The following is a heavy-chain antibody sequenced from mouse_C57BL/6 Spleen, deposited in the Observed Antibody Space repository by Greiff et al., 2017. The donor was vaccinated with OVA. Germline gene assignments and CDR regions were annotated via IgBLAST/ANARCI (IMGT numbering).Heavy chain of an antibody. CDR1: GYTFTSYW. CDR2: IDPSDSYT. V-gene: IGHV1-50*01. CDR3: ARRDWDDYFDY. D-gene: IGHD4-1*01. Sequence: VQLQQPGAELVKPGASVKLSCKASGYTFTSYWMQWVKQRPGQGLEWIGEIDPSDSYTNYNQKFKGKATLTVDTSSSTAYMQLSSLTSEDSAVYYCARRDWDDYFDYWGQGTTLTVSS. J-gene: IGHJ2*01.